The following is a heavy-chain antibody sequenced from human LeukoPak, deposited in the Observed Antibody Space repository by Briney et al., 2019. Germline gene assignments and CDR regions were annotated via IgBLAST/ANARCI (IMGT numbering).Heavy chain of an antibody. V-gene: IGHV4-34*01. J-gene: IGHJ4*02. Sequence: SETLSHTSAVYGGSFSGYYWSWIRQPPGKGLEWRGEINHSGSTTYNPSLKSRATISVAKSKNQFSLMFSSTTAEHTAGYCFTRPPGYWGQGTGVTVSS. CDR3: TRPPGY. CDR1: GGSFSGYY. CDR2: INHSGST. D-gene: IGHD7-27*01.